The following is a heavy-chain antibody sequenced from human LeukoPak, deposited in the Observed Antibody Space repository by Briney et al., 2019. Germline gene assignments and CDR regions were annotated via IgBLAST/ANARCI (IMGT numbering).Heavy chain of an antibody. V-gene: IGHV1-69*04. CDR3: AQGDILTGYQFDY. CDR2: IIPILGIA. D-gene: IGHD3-9*01. J-gene: IGHJ4*02. CDR1: GGTFSSYA. Sequence: SVKVSCKASGGTFSSYAISWVRQAPGQGLEWMGRIIPILGIANYAQKFQGRVTITADKSTSTAYMELSSLRSEDTAVYYCAQGDILTGYQFDYWGQGTLVTVSS.